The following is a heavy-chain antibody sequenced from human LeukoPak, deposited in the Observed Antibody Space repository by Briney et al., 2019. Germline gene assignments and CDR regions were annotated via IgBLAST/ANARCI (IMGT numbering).Heavy chain of an antibody. Sequence: ASGPTLVKPTQTLTLTCTFSGFSLSTIGEGVGWIRQPPGKALEWLALIYWNDDKRYSPSLKSRLTITKDTSEDQVVLTMTNMDPVDAATYYCAHRRYSGSSPSEYFWHWGQGSLVTVSS. CDR2: IYWNDDK. CDR3: AHRRYSGSSPSEYFWH. D-gene: IGHD6-6*01. CDR1: GFSLSTIGEG. J-gene: IGHJ1*01. V-gene: IGHV2-5*01.